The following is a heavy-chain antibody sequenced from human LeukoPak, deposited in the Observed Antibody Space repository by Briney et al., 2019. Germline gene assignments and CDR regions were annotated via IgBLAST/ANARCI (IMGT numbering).Heavy chain of an antibody. V-gene: IGHV3-48*04. J-gene: IGHJ3*02. CDR1: GFTFSSYS. Sequence: GGSLRLSCAASGFTFSSYSMNWVRQAPGKGLEWVSYISSSGSTIYYADSVKGRFTISRDNAKNSLYLQMNSLRAEDTAVYYCARGRMARVFDIWGQGTMVTVSS. D-gene: IGHD5-24*01. CDR2: ISSSGSTI. CDR3: ARGRMARVFDI.